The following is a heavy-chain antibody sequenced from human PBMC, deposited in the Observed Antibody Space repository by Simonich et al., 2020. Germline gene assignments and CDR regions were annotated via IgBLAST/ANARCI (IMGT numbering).Heavy chain of an antibody. CDR3: ARDRYCSSGSCYYFDY. D-gene: IGHD2-15*01. CDR1: GFTFSSYG. Sequence: QVQLVESGGGVVQPGRSLRLSCAASGFTFSSYGMHWVRQAPGKGLEWVAVIWYDGSNKYYADSVKGRFTISRKNSKNTLYLQMNSLRAEDTAVYYCARDRYCSSGSCYYFDYWGQGTLVTVSS. CDR2: IWYDGSNK. V-gene: IGHV3-33*01. J-gene: IGHJ4*02.